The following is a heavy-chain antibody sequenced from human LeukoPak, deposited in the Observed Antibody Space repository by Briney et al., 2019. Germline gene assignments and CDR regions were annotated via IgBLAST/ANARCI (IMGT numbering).Heavy chain of an antibody. Sequence: GGSLRLSCAASEFTFSSYWMSWVRQAPGKGLEWVANIKKDGSEKYYVDSVKGRFTISRDNAKKSLYLQMNSLGAEDTAVYYCARHLSGITGYTYGRGIDYWGQGTLLTVSS. CDR1: EFTFSSYW. V-gene: IGHV3-7*01. CDR3: ARHLSGITGYTYGRGIDY. J-gene: IGHJ4*02. D-gene: IGHD5-18*01. CDR2: IKKDGSEK.